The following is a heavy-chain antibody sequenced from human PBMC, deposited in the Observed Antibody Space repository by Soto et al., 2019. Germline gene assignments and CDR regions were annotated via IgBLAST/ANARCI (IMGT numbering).Heavy chain of an antibody. V-gene: IGHV4-59*08. Sequence: SETLSLTCTVSGGSISSYYWSWIRQPPGKGLEWIGYIYYSGSTNYNPSLKSRVTISVDTSKNQFSLKLSSVTAADTAVYYCARHGSSSWYAPPESLIDDWGQGTLVTVSS. CDR1: GGSISSYY. CDR2: IYYSGST. J-gene: IGHJ4*02. D-gene: IGHD6-13*01. CDR3: ARHGSSSWYAPPESLIDD.